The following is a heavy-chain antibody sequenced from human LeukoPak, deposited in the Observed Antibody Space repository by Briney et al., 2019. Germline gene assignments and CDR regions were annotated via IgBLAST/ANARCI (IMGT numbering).Heavy chain of an antibody. Sequence: GGSLRLSCAASGFTFSSYEMNWVRQAPGKGLEWVSYISSSGSTIYYADSVKGRFTISRDNAKNSLYLQMNSLRAEDTAVYYCASGPPGYCFSFWGQGTLVTVSS. CDR3: ASGPPGYCFSF. D-gene: IGHD1-26*01. J-gene: IGHJ4*02. CDR2: ISSSGSTI. V-gene: IGHV3-48*03. CDR1: GFTFSSYE.